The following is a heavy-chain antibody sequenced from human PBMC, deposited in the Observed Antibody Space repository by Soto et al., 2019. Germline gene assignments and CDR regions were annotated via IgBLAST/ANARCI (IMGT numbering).Heavy chain of an antibody. V-gene: IGHV3-23*01. Sequence: GGSLRLSCAASGFTFSSYAMSWVRQAPGKGLEWVSAISGSGGSTYYADSVKGRFTISRDNSKNTLYLQMNSLRAEDTAVYYCAKDQELAVAGNGDYWGQGTLVTVSS. D-gene: IGHD6-19*01. CDR3: AKDQELAVAGNGDY. CDR2: ISGSGGST. CDR1: GFTFSSYA. J-gene: IGHJ4*02.